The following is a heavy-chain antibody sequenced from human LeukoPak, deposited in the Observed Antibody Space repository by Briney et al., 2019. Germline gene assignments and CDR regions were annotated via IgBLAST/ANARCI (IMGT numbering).Heavy chain of an antibody. CDR1: GFTFSSYS. Sequence: PGGSLRLSCAASGFTFSSYSMNWVRQAPGKGLEWVSSISSSSSYIYYADSVKGRFAISRDNAKNSLYLQMNSLRAEDTAVYYCASRVAVAGTSFDYWGQGTLVTVSS. CDR2: ISSSSSYI. V-gene: IGHV3-21*06. J-gene: IGHJ4*02. D-gene: IGHD6-19*01. CDR3: ASRVAVAGTSFDY.